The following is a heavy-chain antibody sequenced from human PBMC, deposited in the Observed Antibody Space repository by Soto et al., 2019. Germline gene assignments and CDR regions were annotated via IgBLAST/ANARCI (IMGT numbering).Heavy chain of an antibody. CDR1: GGSIISRHW. CDR2: IFHSGPT. CDR3: ATRYGDYGTWYFDL. D-gene: IGHD4-17*01. V-gene: IGHV4-4*02. J-gene: IGHJ2*01. Sequence: QVQLQESGPGLVKPSWTLSLTCAVSGGSIISRHWWTGVRQPPGKGLEWIGEIFHSGPTNYNPSLTSRVTMSVRKSKNQFFLTLTSVTAADTAVYYCATRYGDYGTWYFDLWGRGTLVTVSS.